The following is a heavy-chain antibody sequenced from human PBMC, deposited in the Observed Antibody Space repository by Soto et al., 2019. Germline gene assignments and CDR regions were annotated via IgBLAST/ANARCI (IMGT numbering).Heavy chain of an antibody. Sequence: EVQLFESGGGWVQPGGSLRLSCAASGFTFSSYAMNWGRQAPGKGLECVSRISSGGGSTDYADSVRGRFTISRDSSKNSMYLQMNSLTAEDAAVYYCAKLGQQVAYYFDYWGQGTLVTVSS. CDR1: GFTFSSYA. D-gene: IGHD6-13*01. CDR3: AKLGQQVAYYFDY. V-gene: IGHV3-23*01. J-gene: IGHJ4*02. CDR2: ISSGGGST.